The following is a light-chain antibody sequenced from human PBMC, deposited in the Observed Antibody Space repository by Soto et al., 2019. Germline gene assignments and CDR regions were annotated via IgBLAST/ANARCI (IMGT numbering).Light chain of an antibody. V-gene: IGLV1-44*01. CDR1: SSNIGGYH. Sequence: QSVLSQPPSASGTPGQTVTISCSGGSSNIGGYHVHWYRQFPGRAPQLLIFTQNQRPSGVPDRFSGSQSGTAASLAISGLQFEDEADYYCAVWDESLNGHLVFGGGTKLTVL. J-gene: IGLJ2*01. CDR3: AVWDESLNGHLV. CDR2: TQN.